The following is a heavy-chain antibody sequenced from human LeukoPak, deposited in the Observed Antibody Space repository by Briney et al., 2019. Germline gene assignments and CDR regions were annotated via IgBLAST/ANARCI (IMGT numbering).Heavy chain of an antibody. V-gene: IGHV3-11*06. Sequence: GGSLRLSCAASGFIFSDYYMSWIRQAPGEGLEWISYMSPVTNYTNYADSVRGRFTISRDNFKSTLYLQMNNLRAEDTAVYYCARVGQDYYYGMDVWGQGTTVTVSS. CDR1: GFIFSDYY. J-gene: IGHJ6*02. CDR3: ARVGQDYYYGMDV. CDR2: MSPVTNYT.